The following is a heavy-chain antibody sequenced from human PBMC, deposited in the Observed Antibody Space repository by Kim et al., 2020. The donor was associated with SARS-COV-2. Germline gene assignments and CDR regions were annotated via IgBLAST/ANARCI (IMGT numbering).Heavy chain of an antibody. CDR3: SRQLLWFGDNGMDV. CDR1: GFSVSTND. D-gene: IGHD3-10*01. CDR2: IFGSDAT. V-gene: IGHV3-53*01. J-gene: IGHJ6*02. Sequence: GGSLRLSCAASGFSVSTNDMRWVRQAPGKGLEWVATIFGSDATSFADSAKGRFTISRDNSKNTLYLQMNSLRAEATAAYHCSRQLLWFGDNGMDVWGQGT.